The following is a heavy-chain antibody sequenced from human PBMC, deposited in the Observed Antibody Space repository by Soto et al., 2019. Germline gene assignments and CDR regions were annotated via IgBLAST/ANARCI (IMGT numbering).Heavy chain of an antibody. CDR2: ISGSGGST. J-gene: IGHJ4*02. V-gene: IGHV3-23*01. D-gene: IGHD3-22*01. Sequence: GGSLRLSCAASGFTFSSYAMSWVRQAPGKGLEWVSAISGSGGSTYYADSVKGRFTISRDNSKNTLYLQMNSLRAEDTAVYYCAKDSYPDSSGYYSLAPIDYWGQGTLVTVSS. CDR3: AKDSYPDSSGYYSLAPIDY. CDR1: GFTFSSYA.